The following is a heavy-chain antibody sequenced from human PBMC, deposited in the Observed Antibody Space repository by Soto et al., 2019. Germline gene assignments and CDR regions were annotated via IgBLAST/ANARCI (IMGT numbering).Heavy chain of an antibody. D-gene: IGHD4-17*01. V-gene: IGHV3-23*01. CDR3: AKAPTVTTPFDY. CDR1: VFTFSSYA. J-gene: IGHJ4*02. CDR2: ISGSGGST. Sequence: ESLKISCAASVFTFSSYAMSWVRQAPGKGLEWVSAISGSGGSTYYADSVKGRFTISRDNSKNTLYLQMNSLRAEDTAVYYCAKAPTVTTPFDYWGQGTLVTVSS.